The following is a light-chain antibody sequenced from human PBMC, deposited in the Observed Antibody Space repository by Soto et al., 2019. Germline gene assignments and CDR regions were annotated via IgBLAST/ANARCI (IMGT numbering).Light chain of an antibody. CDR1: SSDVGGYNY. Sequence: QSALTQPPSASGSPGQSVTISCTGTSSDVGGYNYVSWYQQHPGRAPRLMICEVNKRPSGVPDRFSGSKSGDTASLTVSGLQAEDEADYYCYSYAGSHNVFGTGTKVTVL. V-gene: IGLV2-8*01. CDR2: EVN. CDR3: YSYAGSHNV. J-gene: IGLJ1*01.